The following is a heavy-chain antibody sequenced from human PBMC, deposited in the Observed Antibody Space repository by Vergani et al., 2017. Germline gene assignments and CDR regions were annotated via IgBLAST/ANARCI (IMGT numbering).Heavy chain of an antibody. Sequence: EVQLVESGGGLVQPGGSLRLPCAASGFTFSSYSMNWVRQAPGKGLEWVSYISSSSSTIYYADSVKVRFTISRDNAKNSLYLQMNRLRDEDTAVYYCAREIRWGYHDYWGQGTLVTVSS. V-gene: IGHV3-48*02. CDR2: ISSSSSTI. CDR1: GFTFSSYS. J-gene: IGHJ4*02. D-gene: IGHD3-16*01. CDR3: AREIRWGYHDY.